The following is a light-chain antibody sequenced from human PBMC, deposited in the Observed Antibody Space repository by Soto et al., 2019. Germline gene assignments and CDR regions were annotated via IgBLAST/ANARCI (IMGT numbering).Light chain of an antibody. CDR1: QSISSSS. V-gene: IGKV3-20*01. CDR3: QLYGDSPMYT. CDR2: GAS. J-gene: IGKJ2*01. Sequence: EIVLTQSPGTLSLSPGERATLSCRASQSISSSSLAWYRQKRGQAPRLLIYGASRRATGIPDTFSGSGSGTDFTLTISRLEPEDFAVYYCQLYGDSPMYTFGLGTKVDIK.